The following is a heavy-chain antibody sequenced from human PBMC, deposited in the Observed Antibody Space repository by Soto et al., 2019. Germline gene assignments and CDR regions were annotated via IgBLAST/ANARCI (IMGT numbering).Heavy chain of an antibody. CDR3: ARARYPLLCSCGSRQSNRSDP. J-gene: IGHJ5*02. CDR1: GGSFSGYY. D-gene: IGHD2-15*01. Sequence: QVQLQQWGAGLLKPSETLSLTCAVYGGSFSGYYWSWIRQPPGKGLEWIGEINHSGSTNYNPSLKSRLTISVDTSKNQVPLKLSSVTAAETSVYYIARARYPLLCSCGSRQSNRSDPWGQGTLVTVSS. CDR2: INHSGST. V-gene: IGHV4-34*01.